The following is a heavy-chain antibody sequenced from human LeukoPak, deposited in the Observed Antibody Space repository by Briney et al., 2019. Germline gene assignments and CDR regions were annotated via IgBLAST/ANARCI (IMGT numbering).Heavy chain of an antibody. Sequence: SETLSLTCTVSGGSISGSSYYWGWIRQPPGKGLEWIGTIYYSGITYYNPSLKSRVTISIDTSKNRFSLKLRSVTAADTAVYYCARNIYSNSGAIDYWGQGTLVTVSS. V-gene: IGHV4-39*01. D-gene: IGHD6-6*01. CDR1: GGSISGSSYY. CDR2: IYYSGIT. CDR3: ARNIYSNSGAIDY. J-gene: IGHJ4*02.